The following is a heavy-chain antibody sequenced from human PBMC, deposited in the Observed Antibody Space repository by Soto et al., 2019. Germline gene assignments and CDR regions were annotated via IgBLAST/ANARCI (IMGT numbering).Heavy chain of an antibody. D-gene: IGHD1-26*01. CDR2: IWYDGSNK. CDR1: GFTFSSYG. Sequence: GGSLRLSCAASGFTFSSYGMHWVRQAPGKGLEWVAVIWYDGSNKYYADSVKGRFTISRDNSKNTLYLQMNSLRAEDTAVYYCARSPGGSYDYFDYWGQGTLVTVSS. V-gene: IGHV3-33*01. J-gene: IGHJ4*02. CDR3: ARSPGGSYDYFDY.